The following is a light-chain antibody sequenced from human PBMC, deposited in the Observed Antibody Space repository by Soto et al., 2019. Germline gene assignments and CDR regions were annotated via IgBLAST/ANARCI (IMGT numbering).Light chain of an antibody. CDR3: QSYDSSLSGSEV. CDR1: SSNIGAGYD. Sequence: QLVLTQPPSVSGAPGQRVTISCTGSSSNIGAGYDVHWYQQLPGTAPKLLIYGNSNRPSGVPDRFSGSKSGTSASLAITGLQAEDVADYSCQSYDSSLSGSEVFGGGTKLTVL. CDR2: GNS. V-gene: IGLV1-40*01. J-gene: IGLJ2*01.